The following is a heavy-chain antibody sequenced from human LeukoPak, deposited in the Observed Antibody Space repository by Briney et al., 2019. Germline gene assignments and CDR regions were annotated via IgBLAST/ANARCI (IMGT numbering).Heavy chain of an antibody. CDR3: ARYPPAANYYDSSGYFDY. CDR2: IKQDGSEK. D-gene: IGHD3-22*01. CDR1: GFTFSSYW. V-gene: IGHV3-7*01. J-gene: IGHJ4*02. Sequence: GGSLRLSCAASGFTFSSYWMSWVRQAPGKGLEWVANIKQDGSEKYYVDSVKGRFTISRDNAKNSLYLQMNSLRAEDTAVYYCARYPPAANYYDSSGYFDYWGQGTLVTVSS.